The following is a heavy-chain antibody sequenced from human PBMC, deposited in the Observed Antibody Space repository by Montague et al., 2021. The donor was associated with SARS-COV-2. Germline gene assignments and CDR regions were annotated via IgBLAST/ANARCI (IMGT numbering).Heavy chain of an antibody. CDR3: ARGSQVGSWPPTDSGMDV. CDR2: TYYRSKWHN. D-gene: IGHD6-13*01. J-gene: IGHJ6*02. V-gene: IGHV6-1*01. CDR1: GDSVSSNSAA. Sequence: CAISGDSVSSNSAAWKWIRQSPSRGLEWLGRTYYRSKWHNDYAESVKSRITINPDTSKNQISLQLNSVTPEDTAVYYCARGSQVGSWPPTDSGMDVWGQGTKVTDSS.